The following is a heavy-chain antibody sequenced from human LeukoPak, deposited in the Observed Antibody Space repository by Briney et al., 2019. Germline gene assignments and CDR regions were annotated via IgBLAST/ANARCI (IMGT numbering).Heavy chain of an antibody. CDR3: ARGGSSWYSGYYYMDV. D-gene: IGHD6-13*01. V-gene: IGHV1-2*06. CDR1: GYTFTGYY. CDR2: INPNSGGT. J-gene: IGHJ6*03. Sequence: ASVKVSCKASGYTFTGYYMHWVRQAPGQGLEWMGRINPNSGGTNYAQKFQGRVTMTRDTSISTAYMELSRLRSDDTAVYYCARGGSSWYSGYYYMDVWGKGTTVTVSS.